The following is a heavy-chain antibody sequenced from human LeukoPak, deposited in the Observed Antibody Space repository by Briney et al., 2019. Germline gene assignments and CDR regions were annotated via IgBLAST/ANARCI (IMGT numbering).Heavy chain of an antibody. V-gene: IGHV4-39*07. CDR3: ARGGVEVDDSSGYYYFDY. J-gene: IGHJ4*02. D-gene: IGHD3-22*01. CDR1: GGSISSSSYY. Sequence: SETLSLTCTVSGGSISSSSYYWGWIRQPPGKGLEWIGALYYSGSTNYNPSLKSRVTISVDTSKNQFSLKLSSVTAADTAVYYCARGGVEVDDSSGYYYFDYWGQGTLVTVSS. CDR2: LYYSGST.